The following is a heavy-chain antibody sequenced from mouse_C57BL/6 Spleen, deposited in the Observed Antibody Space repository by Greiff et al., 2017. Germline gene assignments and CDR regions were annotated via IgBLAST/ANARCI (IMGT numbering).Heavy chain of an antibody. CDR2: IDPETGGT. D-gene: IGHD2-5*01. CDR3: TRFSYSNYDWYFDV. CDR1: GYTFTDYE. V-gene: IGHV1-15*01. J-gene: IGHJ1*03. Sequence: VQLQQSGAELVRPGASVTLSCKASGYTFTDYEMHWVKQTPVHGLEWIGAIDPETGGTAYNQKFKGKAILTADKSSSTAYMELRSLTSEDSAVYYCTRFSYSNYDWYFDVWGTGTTVTVSS.